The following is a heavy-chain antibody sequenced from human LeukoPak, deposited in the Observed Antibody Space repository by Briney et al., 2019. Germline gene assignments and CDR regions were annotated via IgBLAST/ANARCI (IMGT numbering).Heavy chain of an antibody. Sequence: GGSLRLSCAASEFTVSSNYMTWVRQAPGKGLEWVSIISSGGNTYYADSVKGRFTISRDISKHTLYLQMNSLRAEDTAVYYCARGGSASYYALDYWGQGILVTVSS. V-gene: IGHV3-53*01. D-gene: IGHD1-26*01. J-gene: IGHJ4*02. CDR2: ISSGGNT. CDR1: EFTVSSNY. CDR3: ARGGSASYYALDY.